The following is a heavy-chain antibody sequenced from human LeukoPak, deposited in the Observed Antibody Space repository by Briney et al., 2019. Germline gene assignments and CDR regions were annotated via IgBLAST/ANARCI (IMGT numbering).Heavy chain of an antibody. CDR3: ATELATVITIAHHY. J-gene: IGHJ4*02. Sequence: ASVKVSCKVSGYTLTELSMHWVRQAPGKGLEWMGGFDPEDGETIYAQKFQGRVTMTEDTSTDTAYMELSSLRSEDTAVYYCATELATVITIAHHYWGQGTLVTVSS. V-gene: IGHV1-24*01. CDR2: FDPEDGET. D-gene: IGHD4-23*01. CDR1: GYTLTELS.